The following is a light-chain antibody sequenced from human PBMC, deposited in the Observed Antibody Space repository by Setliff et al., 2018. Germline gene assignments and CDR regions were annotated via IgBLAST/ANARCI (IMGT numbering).Light chain of an antibody. CDR3: CSFTSSSTLPYV. V-gene: IGLV2-14*03. CDR2: DVS. CDR1: SGDVGGYNL. J-gene: IGLJ1*01. Sequence: QSVLTQPASVSGSPGQSITISCTGTSGDVGGYNLVSWYQQHPGKVPRLMIYDVSNRPSGVSNRFSGSKIGNTASLTISGLQTEDEADYYCCSFTSSSTLPYVFGTGTKVTVL.